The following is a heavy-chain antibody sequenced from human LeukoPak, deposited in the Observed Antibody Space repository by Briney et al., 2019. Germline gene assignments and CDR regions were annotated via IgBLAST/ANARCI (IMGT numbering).Heavy chain of an antibody. CDR3: TRVGYIDEGIDY. Sequence: GGSLRLSCVAYGFPFSSYWMTWVRQAPGKGLEWVANIKQDGSKKSYVDSVKGRFTISRDNAKNSLYLQMNSLRAEDTAIYYCTRVGYIDEGIDYWGQGTLVTVSS. CDR1: GFPFSSYW. J-gene: IGHJ4*02. D-gene: IGHD5-24*01. CDR2: IKQDGSKK. V-gene: IGHV3-7*04.